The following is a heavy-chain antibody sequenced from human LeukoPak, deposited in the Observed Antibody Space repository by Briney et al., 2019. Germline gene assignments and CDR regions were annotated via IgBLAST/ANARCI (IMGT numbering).Heavy chain of an antibody. CDR1: GYTFSTYP. D-gene: IGHD7-27*01. V-gene: IGHV1-8*02. CDR2: MNPNSGNT. J-gene: IGHJ4*02. Sequence: GASVKVSCKASGYTFSTYPMNWVRQAPGQGLEWMGWMNPNSGNTGYAQKFQGRVTMTRNTSISTAYMELSSLRSEDTAVYYCARPRSSGDLDYWGQGTLVTVSS. CDR3: ARPRSSGDLDY.